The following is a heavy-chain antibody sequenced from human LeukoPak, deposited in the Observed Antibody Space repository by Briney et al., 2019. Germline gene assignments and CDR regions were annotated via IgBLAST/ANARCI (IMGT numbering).Heavy chain of an antibody. J-gene: IGHJ5*02. D-gene: IGHD7-27*01. CDR2: IHYTGST. CDR3: ARQEALGSNWFDP. Sequence: SETLSLTCTVSGGSISSSGYYCGWIRQPPGKGLEWIGNIHYTGSTYYNPSLKSRVTISVDTSKNQFSLKLSSVTTTDTAVYYWARQEALGSNWFDPWGQGTLVTVSS. V-gene: IGHV4-39*01. CDR1: GGSISSSGYY.